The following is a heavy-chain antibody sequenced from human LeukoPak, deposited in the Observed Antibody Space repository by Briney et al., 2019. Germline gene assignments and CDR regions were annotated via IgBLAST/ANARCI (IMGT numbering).Heavy chain of an antibody. CDR2: ISSSGSTI. V-gene: IGHV3-48*04. CDR3: ARDHRIVDY. CDR1: GFTFSSYS. Sequence: GGSLRLSCAASGFTFSSYSMNWVRQAPGKGLEWVSYISSSGSTIYYADSVKGRFTISRDNAKNSLYLQMNSLRAEDTAVYYCARDHRIVDYWGQGTLVTVSS. J-gene: IGHJ4*02. D-gene: IGHD2/OR15-2a*01.